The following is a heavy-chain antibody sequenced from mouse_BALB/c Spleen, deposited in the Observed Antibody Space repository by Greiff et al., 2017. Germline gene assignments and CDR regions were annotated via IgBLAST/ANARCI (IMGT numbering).Heavy chain of an antibody. CDR2: ISSGSSTI. Sequence: EVKLVESGGGLVQPGGSRKLSCAASGFTFSSFGMHWVRQAPEKGLEWVAYISSGSSTIYYADTVKGRFTISRDNPKNTLFLQMTSLRSEDTAMYYCARSEANWDYYAMDYWGQGTSVTVSS. J-gene: IGHJ4*01. CDR3: ARSEANWDYYAMDY. CDR1: GFTFSSFG. V-gene: IGHV5-17*02. D-gene: IGHD4-1*02.